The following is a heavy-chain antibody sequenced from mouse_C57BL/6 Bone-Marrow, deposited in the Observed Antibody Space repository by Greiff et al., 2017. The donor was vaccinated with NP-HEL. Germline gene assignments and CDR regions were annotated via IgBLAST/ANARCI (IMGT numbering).Heavy chain of an antibody. Sequence: EVKLVESGGGLVQPGGSLKLSCAASGFTFSDYYMYWVRQTPEKRLEWVAYISNGGGSTYYPDTVKGRFTLSRDNAKNTLYLQMSRLKSEDTAMYYCARQPYYGNPYWYFDVWGTGTTVTVSS. V-gene: IGHV5-12*01. CDR3: ARQPYYGNPYWYFDV. D-gene: IGHD2-10*01. CDR1: GFTFSDYY. J-gene: IGHJ1*03. CDR2: ISNGGGST.